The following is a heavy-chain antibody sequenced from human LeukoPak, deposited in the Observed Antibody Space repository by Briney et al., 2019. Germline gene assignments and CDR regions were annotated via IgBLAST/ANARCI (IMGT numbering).Heavy chain of an antibody. CDR2: ISGSGAST. CDR1: RFTFSSYA. J-gene: IGHJ4*02. CDR3: ARDFRFLEDS. D-gene: IGHD3-3*01. V-gene: IGHV3-23*01. Sequence: GGSLRLSCAASRFTFSSYAMSWVRQAPGKGLEWVSDISGSGASTYYADSVKGRFIISRDNAKNSLFLQMNSLRAEDTAVYYCARDFRFLEDSWGQGTLVTVSS.